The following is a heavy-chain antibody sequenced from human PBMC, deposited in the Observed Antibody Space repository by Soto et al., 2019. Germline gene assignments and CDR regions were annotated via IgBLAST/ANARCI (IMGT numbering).Heavy chain of an antibody. CDR1: GYTFTTHG. CDR2: VRGDNGHT. D-gene: IGHD2-15*01. CDR3: ARDLGYCRSGTCYREWFDP. Sequence: QVQLVQSGAEVKKPGASVKVSCKASGYTFTTHGISWVRQVPGQGLEWMGWVRGDNGHTNYAQSLQGRVTMTTDTYTKTAYMELRSLRSDATAVYYCARDLGYCRSGTCYREWFDPWGQGTLVTVSS. J-gene: IGHJ5*02. V-gene: IGHV1-18*01.